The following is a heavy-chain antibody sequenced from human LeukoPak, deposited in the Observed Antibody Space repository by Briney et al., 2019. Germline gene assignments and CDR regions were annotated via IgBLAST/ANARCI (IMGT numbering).Heavy chain of an antibody. CDR1: GFTFSNAW. D-gene: IGHD3-22*01. V-gene: IGHV3-15*07. J-gene: IGHJ4*02. Sequence: KTGGSLRLSCAASGFTFSNAWMNWVRQAPGKGLEWVGRIKSKTDGGTTDYAAPVKGRFTISRDDSKNTLYLQMNSLKTEDTAVYYCTTDQGYYDSSGYYYPYYFDYWGRGTLVTVSS. CDR3: TTDQGYYDSSGYYYPYYFDY. CDR2: IKSKTDGGTT.